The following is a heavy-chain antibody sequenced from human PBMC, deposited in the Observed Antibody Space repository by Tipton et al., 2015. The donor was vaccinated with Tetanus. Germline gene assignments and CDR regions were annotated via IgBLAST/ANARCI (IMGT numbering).Heavy chain of an antibody. CDR2: IYYTGNT. V-gene: IGHV4-31*03. J-gene: IGHJ4*02. CDR3: ARGMAEASNCGGDCYSDY. Sequence: TLSLTCTVSGGSIRSGGYYWSWIRQHPVKGLEWIGYIYYTGNTYYNPSLKSRLTISVDTSKNQFSLKLNSVTAADTAVYYCARGMAEASNCGGDCYSDYWGQGPLVPVSS. CDR1: GGSIRSGGYY. D-gene: IGHD2-21*02.